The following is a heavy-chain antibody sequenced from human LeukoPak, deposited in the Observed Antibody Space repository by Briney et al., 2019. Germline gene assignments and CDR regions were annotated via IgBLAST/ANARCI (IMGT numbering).Heavy chain of an antibody. CDR3: ARRSAAGHYYYGMDV. CDR2: IYYSGST. V-gene: IGHV4-59*08. Sequence: SETLSLTCTVSGGSISSYYWSWIRRPPGKGLEWIGYIYYSGSTNYNPSLKSRVTISVDTSKNQFSLKLSSVTAADTAVYYCARRSAAGHYYYGMDVWGQGTTVTVSS. CDR1: GGSISSYY. D-gene: IGHD2-15*01. J-gene: IGHJ6*02.